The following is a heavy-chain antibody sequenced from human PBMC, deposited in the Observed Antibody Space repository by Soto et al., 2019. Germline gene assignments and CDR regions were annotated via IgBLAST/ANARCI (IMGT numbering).Heavy chain of an antibody. J-gene: IGHJ1*01. CDR1: GFTFDDYA. CDR3: AKTVGATGDFQH. Sequence: DVQLVESGGGLVQPGRSLRLSCAASGFTFDDYAMHWVRQAPGKGLEWVSGISWNSGSIGYADSVKGRFTISRDNAKNSLYLQMNSLRAEDTALDYCAKTVGATGDFQHWGQGTLVTVSS. CDR2: ISWNSGSI. D-gene: IGHD1-26*01. V-gene: IGHV3-9*01.